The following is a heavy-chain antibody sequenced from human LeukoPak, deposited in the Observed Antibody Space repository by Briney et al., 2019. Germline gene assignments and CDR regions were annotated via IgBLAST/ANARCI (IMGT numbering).Heavy chain of an antibody. D-gene: IGHD3-22*01. V-gene: IGHV3-48*03. CDR1: GFTFSRYE. Sequence: GGSLRLSCAASGFTFSRYEMNWVRQAPGKGLEWVSYISSSSSTIYYADSVKGRFTISRDNAKNSLYLQMNSLRAEDTAVYYCAREHYYDSSGYYSPESGLGYWGQGTLVTVSS. CDR2: ISSSSSTI. J-gene: IGHJ4*02. CDR3: AREHYYDSSGYYSPESGLGY.